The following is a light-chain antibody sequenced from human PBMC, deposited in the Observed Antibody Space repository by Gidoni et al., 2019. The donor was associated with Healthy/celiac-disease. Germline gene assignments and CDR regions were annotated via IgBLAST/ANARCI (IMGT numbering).Light chain of an antibody. CDR2: GAS. J-gene: IGKJ4*01. V-gene: IGKV3-15*01. CDR1: QSVSSN. CDR3: QQYNNGPPT. Sequence: EIVMTQSPDTMSVSPGERATLSCRASQSVSSNLALYQQKPGQAPRLLIYGASTRATGIPARFSGSGSGTEFTLTIRSLQSEDFAVYYCQQYNNGPPTFGGXTKVEIK.